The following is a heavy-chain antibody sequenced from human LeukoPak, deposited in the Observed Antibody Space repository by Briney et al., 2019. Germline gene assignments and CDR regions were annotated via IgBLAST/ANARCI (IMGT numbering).Heavy chain of an antibody. J-gene: IGHJ4*02. D-gene: IGHD6-19*01. CDR3: ARVGGLLAGDY. Sequence: GGSLRLSCAASGFTFSSYAMHWVRKAPGKGLEWVAVISYDGSNKYYADYVKGRFTISRDNSRNTLYLQMNSLRADDTAVYYCARVGGLLAGDYWGQGTLVSVSS. CDR1: GFTFSSYA. V-gene: IGHV3-30-3*01. CDR2: ISYDGSNK.